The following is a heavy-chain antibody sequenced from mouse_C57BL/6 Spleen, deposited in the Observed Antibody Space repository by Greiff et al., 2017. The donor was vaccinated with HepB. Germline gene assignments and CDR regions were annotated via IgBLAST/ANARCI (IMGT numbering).Heavy chain of an antibody. D-gene: IGHD1-1*01. Sequence: VQLQESGAELVRPGTSVKVSCKASGYAFTNYLIEWVKQRPGQGLEWIGVINPGSGGTNYNEKFKGKATLTADKSSSTAYMQLSSLTPEDSAVCFCARPGSSYFDYWGQGTTLTVSS. V-gene: IGHV1-54*01. J-gene: IGHJ2*01. CDR1: GYAFTNYL. CDR2: INPGSGGT. CDR3: ARPGSSYFDY.